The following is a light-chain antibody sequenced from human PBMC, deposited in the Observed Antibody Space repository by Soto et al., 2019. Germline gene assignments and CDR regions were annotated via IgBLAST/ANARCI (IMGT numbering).Light chain of an antibody. V-gene: IGKV1-27*01. J-gene: IGKJ1*01. Sequence: DVLITQSPASLWGSWLDTVTINCETGPPISNWLAWYQQKPGRVPKLLIYAASTLHSGVPSRFSGSGSGTDFTLTISSLQPEDVATYYCQHYNSYSEAFGQGTKVDI. CDR2: AAS. CDR3: QHYNSYSEA. CDR1: PPISNW.